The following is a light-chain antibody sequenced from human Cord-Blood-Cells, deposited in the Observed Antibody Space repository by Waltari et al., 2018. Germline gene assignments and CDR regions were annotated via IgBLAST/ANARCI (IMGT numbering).Light chain of an antibody. CDR1: SSYVGGYHL. J-gene: IGLJ2*01. Sequence: QSALTQPASVSGSPVQSITIPCTGTSSYVGGYHLVSWYQQHPGKAPKLRIYEGSKRPSGVSNRFPGSKSGNTASLTISGLQAEDEADYYCCSYAGSSTLVFGGGTKLTVL. V-gene: IGLV2-23*01. CDR3: CSYAGSSTLV. CDR2: EGS.